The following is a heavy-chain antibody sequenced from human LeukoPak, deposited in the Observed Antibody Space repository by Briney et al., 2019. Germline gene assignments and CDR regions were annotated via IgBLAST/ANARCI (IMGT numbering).Heavy chain of an antibody. CDR3: ARGSGPGIAVAGIDY. CDR2: INPNSGGT. CDR1: GYTFTGYY. Sequence: PLASVKVSCKASGYTFTGYYMHWVRQAPGQGLEWMGWINPNSGGTNYAQKFQGRVTVTRDTSISTAYMELSRLRSDDTAVYYCARGSGPGIAVAGIDYWGQGTLVTVSS. V-gene: IGHV1-2*02. D-gene: IGHD6-19*01. J-gene: IGHJ4*02.